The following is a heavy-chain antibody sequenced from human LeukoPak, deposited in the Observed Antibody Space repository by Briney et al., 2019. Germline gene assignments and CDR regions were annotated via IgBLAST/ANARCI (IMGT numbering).Heavy chain of an antibody. CDR1: GFRFSGYW. D-gene: IGHD6-13*01. J-gene: IGHJ4*02. V-gene: IGHV3-7*03. CDR3: ARDQVSSSWYPAPFDY. Sequence: GGSLRLSCAASGFRFSGYWMTWDRQAPGEGLEWVANIKGDGSETSYVTSVRGRFTISRDNAKNSLYLQMNNLRVEDTAVYYCARDQVSSSWYPAPFDYWGQGTLVTVSS. CDR2: IKGDGSET.